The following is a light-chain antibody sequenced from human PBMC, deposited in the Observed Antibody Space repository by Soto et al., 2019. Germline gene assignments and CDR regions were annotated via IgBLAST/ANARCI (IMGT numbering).Light chain of an antibody. V-gene: IGKV1-5*01. J-gene: IGKJ1*01. CDR2: DAA. CDR3: HQYSSYWT. CDR1: QSISSW. Sequence: DIQMTQSPSTLSASVGDRVTIACRASQSISSWLSWYQQKPGKAPKFLIYDAANLESGVPSMFSGSGSGTEFTLTISSLQPDDFATYYCHQYSSYWTFGQGTKVDIK.